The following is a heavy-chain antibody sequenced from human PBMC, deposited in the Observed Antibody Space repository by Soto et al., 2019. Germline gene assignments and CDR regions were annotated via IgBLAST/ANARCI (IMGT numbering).Heavy chain of an antibody. Sequence: QVQLQESGPGLVKPSETLSLTCTVSGGSISSYYWSWIRQPPGKGLEWIGYIYYSGSTKYNPSLKSRVTISVDTSKNQFSLKLSSVTAADTAVYYCARGHSVLRYFDWLGDWGQGTLVTVSS. J-gene: IGHJ4*02. CDR3: ARGHSVLRYFDWLGD. D-gene: IGHD3-9*01. CDR2: IYYSGST. V-gene: IGHV4-59*01. CDR1: GGSISSYY.